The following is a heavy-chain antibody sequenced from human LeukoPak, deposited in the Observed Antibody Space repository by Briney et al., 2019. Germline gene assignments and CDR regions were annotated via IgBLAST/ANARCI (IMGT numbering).Heavy chain of an antibody. Sequence: GSLRLSCEASGFFFRSHALHWVRQAPGQGLEWIGEINHSGSTNYNPSLKSQVTISVDTSKNQFSLKLSSVTAADTAVYYCARGIKGNFDWLQYNWFDPWGQGTLVTVSS. J-gene: IGHJ5*02. CDR1: GFFFRSHA. V-gene: IGHV4-34*01. CDR2: INHSGST. D-gene: IGHD3-9*01. CDR3: ARGIKGNFDWLQYNWFDP.